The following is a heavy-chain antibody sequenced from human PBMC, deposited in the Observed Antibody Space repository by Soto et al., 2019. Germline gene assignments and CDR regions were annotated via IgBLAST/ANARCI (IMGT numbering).Heavy chain of an antibody. Sequence: QVKLQQWGAGLLKPSATLSLTCAVYGGSFSGYHWTWIRQPPGKGLEWIGEINHTGSTNYNPSLKSRVTISVDTSKKQFSLRLTSVTAADTATYYCASQVGVPSNWVGVAWGQGSRVTVSS. J-gene: IGHJ5*02. D-gene: IGHD6-13*01. V-gene: IGHV4-34*01. CDR2: INHTGST. CDR1: GGSFSGYH. CDR3: ASQVGVPSNWVGVA.